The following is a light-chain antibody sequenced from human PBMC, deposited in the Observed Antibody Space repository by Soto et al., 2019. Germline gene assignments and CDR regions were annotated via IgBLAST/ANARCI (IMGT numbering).Light chain of an antibody. CDR3: QQYNSYSPT. Sequence: DIQMTQSPSTLSASAGERVTTTCRASQIISVLLAWYQQKAGKAPNLLIYKASRLEIGVPSRFSGSGSETEFTLTISGLQPGDSATYYCQQYNSYSPTFGQGTKVDI. J-gene: IGKJ1*01. V-gene: IGKV1-5*03. CDR1: QIISVL. CDR2: KAS.